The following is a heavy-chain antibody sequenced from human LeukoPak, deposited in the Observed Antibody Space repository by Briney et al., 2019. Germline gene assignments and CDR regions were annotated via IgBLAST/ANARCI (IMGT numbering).Heavy chain of an antibody. CDR1: GGSISSYY. V-gene: IGHV4-59*03. D-gene: IGHD6-13*01. Sequence: SETLSLTCTVSGGSISSYYWSWIRQPPGKGLEWIGSIYYSGSTYYNPSLKSRVTISVDTSKNQISLKLSSVTVADTAVYYCASVRSSSEGGFGYWGQGTLVTVSS. CDR3: ASVRSSSEGGFGY. CDR2: IYYSGST. J-gene: IGHJ4*02.